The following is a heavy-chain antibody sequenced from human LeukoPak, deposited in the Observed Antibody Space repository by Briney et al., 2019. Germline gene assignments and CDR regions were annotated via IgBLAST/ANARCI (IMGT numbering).Heavy chain of an antibody. J-gene: IGHJ4*02. Sequence: SETLSLTCTVSGGSMTNYYWNWIRQPPGKGLEWIGYVYYSGSTKYNPSLDSRVTISVDTSRNQFSLRLTSVTAADTAVYYCARGAGWYNYWGQGTLVTVSS. D-gene: IGHD6-19*01. CDR1: GGSMTNYY. CDR2: VYYSGST. CDR3: ARGAGWYNY. V-gene: IGHV4-59*01.